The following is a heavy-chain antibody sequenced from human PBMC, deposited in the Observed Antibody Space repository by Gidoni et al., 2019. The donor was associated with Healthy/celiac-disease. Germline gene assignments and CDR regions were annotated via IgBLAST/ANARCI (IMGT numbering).Heavy chain of an antibody. D-gene: IGHD6-13*01. J-gene: IGHJ5*02. Sequence: EVQLLESGGGLVQPGGSLRISCAGSGFNFSSYAMRWVRQAPGKGLEWVSAISVSVGSTYYADSVKGRFTISRDNSKNTLYLQMNSLRAEDTAVYYCAKDHHPIAAAGYNWFDPWGQGTLVTVSS. CDR2: ISVSVGST. CDR3: AKDHHPIAAAGYNWFDP. CDR1: GFNFSSYA. V-gene: IGHV3-23*01.